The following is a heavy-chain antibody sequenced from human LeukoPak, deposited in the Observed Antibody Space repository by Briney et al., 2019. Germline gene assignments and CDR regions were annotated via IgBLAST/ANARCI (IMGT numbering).Heavy chain of an antibody. CDR2: IYYSGST. V-gene: IGHV4-59*01. D-gene: IGHD3-3*01. Sequence: NPSETLSLTCTVSGGSISSYYWSWIRQPPGEGLEWIGYIYYSGSTNYNPSLKSRVTISVDTSKNQFSLKLSSVTAADTAVYYCARDRGYDFWSGAYYYYYMDVWGKGTTVTVSS. J-gene: IGHJ6*03. CDR3: ARDRGYDFWSGAYYYYYMDV. CDR1: GGSISSYY.